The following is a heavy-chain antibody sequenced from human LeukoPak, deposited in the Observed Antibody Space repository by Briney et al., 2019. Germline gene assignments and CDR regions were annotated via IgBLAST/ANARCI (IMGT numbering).Heavy chain of an antibody. Sequence: GGTLRLSCAASGFTFSSYWMHWVRQAPGKGLVWVSRINSDGSRTYYAGSVKGRFTISIDNAKNTLYLQMNSLRAEDTAVYYCARARGNNYGFFDYWGQGILVTVSS. D-gene: IGHD3/OR15-3a*01. J-gene: IGHJ4*02. CDR3: ARARGNNYGFFDY. CDR2: INSDGSRT. CDR1: GFTFSSYW. V-gene: IGHV3-74*01.